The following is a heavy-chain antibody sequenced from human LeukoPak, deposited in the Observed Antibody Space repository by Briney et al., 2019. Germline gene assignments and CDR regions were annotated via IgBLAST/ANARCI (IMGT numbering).Heavy chain of an antibody. Sequence: ASVKVSRKASGYTLTGYYMHWVRQAPGQGLEWMGWINPNSGGTNYAQKFQGRVTMTRDTSISTDYMELRRLTSDDTAVYYCARDGDGRINFDYWGQGTLVTVSS. J-gene: IGHJ4*02. CDR2: INPNSGGT. D-gene: IGHD2-21*01. CDR1: GYTLTGYY. V-gene: IGHV1-2*02. CDR3: ARDGDGRINFDY.